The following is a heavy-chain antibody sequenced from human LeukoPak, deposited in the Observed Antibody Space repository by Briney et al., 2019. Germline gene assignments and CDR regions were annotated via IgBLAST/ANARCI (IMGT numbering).Heavy chain of an antibody. CDR3: ARQIVGATLSAFDI. J-gene: IGHJ3*02. Sequence: GGSLRLSCPASGFTFSSHSMNWVRQAPGKGLEWVSSISSSSSYIYYADSVKGRFTISRDNAKNSLYLQMNSLRAEDTAVYYCARQIVGATLSAFDIWGQGTMVTVSS. V-gene: IGHV3-21*01. CDR1: GFTFSSHS. D-gene: IGHD1-26*01. CDR2: ISSSSSYI.